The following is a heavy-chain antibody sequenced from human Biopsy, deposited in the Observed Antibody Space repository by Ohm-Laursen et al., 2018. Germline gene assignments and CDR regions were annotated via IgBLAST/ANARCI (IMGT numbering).Heavy chain of an antibody. CDR1: GGPSSNYA. Sequence: SVKASCKASGGPSSNYAFSWARQAPGQGLGWVGRIVPILGHLNYAQRFQGRVSITADKSTTYVYMELSRLTSGDTAVYYCAADADGYYTEFDYWGPGTLVTVSS. CDR3: AADADGYYTEFDY. D-gene: IGHD3-3*01. J-gene: IGHJ4*02. CDR2: IVPILGHL. V-gene: IGHV1-69*04.